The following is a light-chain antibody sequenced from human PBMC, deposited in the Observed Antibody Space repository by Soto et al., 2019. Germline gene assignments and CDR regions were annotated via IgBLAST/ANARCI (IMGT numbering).Light chain of an antibody. V-gene: IGKV1-9*01. CDR2: LAS. CDR1: QDISNY. CDR3: QQLESDPPWT. Sequence: IQLTQSPSSLSTSVGDRVTVTCRASQDISNYLAWYQQSPGRAPKLLIYLASTLESGVPSRFSGSGSGTDFTLTISSLQPEDFATYYCQQLESDPPWTFGQGTRVEIK. J-gene: IGKJ1*01.